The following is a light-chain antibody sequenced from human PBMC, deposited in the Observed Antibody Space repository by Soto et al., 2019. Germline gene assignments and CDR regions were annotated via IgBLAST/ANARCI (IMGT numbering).Light chain of an antibody. V-gene: IGKV3-20*01. J-gene: IGKJ1*01. Sequence: EIVLTQFPGTLSLSPGERATLSCRASQSVGSNYLAWYQQRPGQPPNLLIFGASHRAPDIPDRFSGSGSGTEFTLTISSLQPDDFATYFCQQYNNYSRTFGQGTKVDIK. CDR3: QQYNNYSRT. CDR2: GAS. CDR1: QSVGSNY.